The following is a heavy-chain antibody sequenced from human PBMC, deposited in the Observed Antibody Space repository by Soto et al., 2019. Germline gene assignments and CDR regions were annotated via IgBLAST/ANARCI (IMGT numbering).Heavy chain of an antibody. Sequence: SETLSLTCTVSGGSISSYYWSWIRQPPGKGLEWIGYIYYSGSTNYNPSLKSRVTISVDTSKNQFSLKLSSVTAADTAVYYCARADYGDYWFDPWGQGTLVTVSS. CDR3: ARADYGDYWFDP. J-gene: IGHJ5*02. CDR2: IYYSGST. V-gene: IGHV4-59*01. D-gene: IGHD4-17*01. CDR1: GGSISSYY.